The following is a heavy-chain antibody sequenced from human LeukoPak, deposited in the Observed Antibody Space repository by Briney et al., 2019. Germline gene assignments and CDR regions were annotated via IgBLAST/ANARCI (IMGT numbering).Heavy chain of an antibody. J-gene: IGHJ5*02. CDR3: ARDSSVSMSWWFDP. CDR1: GYMFTSYD. D-gene: IGHD3-10*01. CDR2: MNPNSGNT. Sequence: ASVKVSCKASGYMFTSYDINWVRQATGQGLEWMGWMNPNSGNTGYEQKFQGRVTMTRNTSISTAYMEVSGLRSEGTAVYYCARDSSVSMSWWFDPWGQGTLVTVSS. V-gene: IGHV1-8*01.